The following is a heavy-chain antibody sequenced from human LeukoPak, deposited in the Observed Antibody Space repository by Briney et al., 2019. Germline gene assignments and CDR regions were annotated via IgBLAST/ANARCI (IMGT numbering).Heavy chain of an antibody. CDR2: ITSGSSYI. CDR1: GFTFSSYN. Sequence: GGSVRLSCAASGFTFSSYNMNWVRQAPGKGLEWVSSITSGSSYIYYADSVKGRFTISRDNAKNPLYLQMNSLRAEDTAVYYCARDPYSGSYGNYYYYFMDVWGKGTTVTISS. V-gene: IGHV3-21*01. CDR3: ARDPYSGSYGNYYYYFMDV. J-gene: IGHJ6*03. D-gene: IGHD1-26*01.